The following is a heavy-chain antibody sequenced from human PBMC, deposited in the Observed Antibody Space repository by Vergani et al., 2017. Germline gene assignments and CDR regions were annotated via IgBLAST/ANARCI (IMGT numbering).Heavy chain of an antibody. V-gene: IGHV3-9*01. CDR3: AKDRGGSYYGDFDY. Sequence: EVQLVESGGGLVQPGRSLRLSCAASGFTFDDYAMHWVRQAPGKGLEWVSGISWNSGSIGYADSVKGRFTISRDNAKNSLYLQMNSLRAEDTALYYCAKDRGGSYYGDFDYWGQGTLVTVSS. J-gene: IGHJ4*02. CDR2: ISWNSGSI. D-gene: IGHD1-26*01. CDR1: GFTFDDYA.